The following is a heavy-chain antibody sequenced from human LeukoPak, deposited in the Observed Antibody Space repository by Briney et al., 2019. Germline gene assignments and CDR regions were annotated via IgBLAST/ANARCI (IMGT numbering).Heavy chain of an antibody. Sequence: ASVKVSCKVSGYTFTSYGISWVRQAPGQRLESMGWISAYNDNTNYAQKLQGRVTMTTDTSTSTAYMELRSLRSDDTAVYYCVRDLAISYYYYMDVWGKGTTATVSS. CDR2: ISAYNDNT. J-gene: IGHJ6*03. D-gene: IGHD3-9*01. V-gene: IGHV1-18*01. CDR3: VRDLAISYYYYMDV. CDR1: GYTFTSYG.